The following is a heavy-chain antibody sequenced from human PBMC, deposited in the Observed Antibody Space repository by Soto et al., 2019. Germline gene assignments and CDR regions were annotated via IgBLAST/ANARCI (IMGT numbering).Heavy chain of an antibody. V-gene: IGHV4-39*01. J-gene: IGHJ6*02. CDR3: ARQPYSSSWRGWVYYYGMDV. CDR1: GGSISSSSYY. Sequence: QLQLQESGPGLVKPSETLSLTCTVSGGSISSSSYYWGWIRQPPGKGLEWIGRIYYSGSTYYNPSLKSRVTISVDTSKTQVSLKLSSVTAADTAVYYCARQPYSSSWRGWVYYYGMDVWGQGTTVTVSS. CDR2: IYYSGST. D-gene: IGHD6-13*01.